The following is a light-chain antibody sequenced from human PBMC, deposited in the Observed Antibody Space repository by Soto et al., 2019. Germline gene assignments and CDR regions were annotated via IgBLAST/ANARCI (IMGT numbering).Light chain of an antibody. J-gene: IGKJ1*01. CDR3: QQYGSSGT. Sequence: EIVLTQSPATLSLSPGERATLSCRASQSVSSYLAWYQQKPGQAPRLLIYDASNRATGIPARFSGSGSGTDFTLTISRLEPEDFAVYSCQQYGSSGTFGQGTKVDNK. CDR2: DAS. CDR1: QSVSSY. V-gene: IGKV3-11*01.